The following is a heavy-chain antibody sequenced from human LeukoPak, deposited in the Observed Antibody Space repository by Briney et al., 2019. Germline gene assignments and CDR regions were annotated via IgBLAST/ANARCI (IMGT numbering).Heavy chain of an antibody. CDR3: ARLDCTNCWIDF. J-gene: IGHJ5*01. D-gene: IGHD2-2*01. CDR1: GYRFTNHW. Sequence: GESLKISCKGSGYRFTNHWIGWVRQMPGKGLEWMGIIHPGDSDTRYSPSLQGQVTISADKSINTAYLQWSSLKASDTAIYYCARLDCTNCWIDFWGQGTLVTVSS. CDR2: IHPGDSDT. V-gene: IGHV5-51*01.